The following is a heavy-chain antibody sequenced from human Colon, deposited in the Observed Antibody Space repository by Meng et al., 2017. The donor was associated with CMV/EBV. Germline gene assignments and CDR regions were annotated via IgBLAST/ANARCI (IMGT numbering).Heavy chain of an antibody. V-gene: IGHV3-23*01. CDR3: AKGSLEWLYYGMDV. J-gene: IGHJ6*02. CDR2: ISGSSDNT. CDR1: GFTFSSYA. D-gene: IGHD3-3*01. Sequence: GESLKISCAASGFTFSSYAMSWVRQAPGKGLEWVSGISGSSDNTYSADSVKGRFIISRDDSKNTLYMEMNSLRAEDTAVYYCAKGSLEWLYYGMDVWGQGTTVTVSS.